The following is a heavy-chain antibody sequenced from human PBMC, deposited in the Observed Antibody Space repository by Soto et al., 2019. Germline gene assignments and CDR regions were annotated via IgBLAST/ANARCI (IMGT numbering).Heavy chain of an antibody. D-gene: IGHD1-1*01. J-gene: IGHJ5*02. CDR2: IYATGTT. CDR3: VRDGTKTLRDWFDP. CDR1: GASISGFY. Sequence: QVQLQESGPGLVKPSETLSLTCTVSGASISGFYWNWIRKSAGKGLEWIGRIYATGTTDYNPSLKSRVMMSVDTSKKQLSLKLRSVTAADTAVYYCVRDGTKTLRDWFDPWGQGISVTVSS. V-gene: IGHV4-4*07.